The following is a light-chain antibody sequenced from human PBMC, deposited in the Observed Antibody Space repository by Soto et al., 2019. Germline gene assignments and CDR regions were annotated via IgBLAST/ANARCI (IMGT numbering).Light chain of an antibody. V-gene: IGKV3-20*01. Sequence: EIGLTQSPGTLSMSPGERATLSCRASQAVRSSLLAWYQHKPGQAPRLVIYGESSMATGIPDWFSGSGSGTDFTLTISGLEPEDFAVYYCQQGGAALWTFGPGKKLEIK. CDR1: QAVRSSL. CDR3: QQGGAALWT. J-gene: IGKJ1*01. CDR2: GES.